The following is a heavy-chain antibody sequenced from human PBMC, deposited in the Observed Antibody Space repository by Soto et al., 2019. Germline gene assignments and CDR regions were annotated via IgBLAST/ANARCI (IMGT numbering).Heavy chain of an antibody. J-gene: IGHJ5*02. D-gene: IGHD2-15*01. V-gene: IGHV1-18*04. CDR3: ARGLHCSGGSCYDSGNWFDP. Sequence: ASVKVSCKASGYTFTSYGISWVRQAPGKGLEWMGWISAYNGNTNYAQKLQGRVTMTTDTSTSTAYMELRSLRSDDTAVYYCARGLHCSGGSCYDSGNWFDPWGQGTLVTVSS. CDR2: ISAYNGNT. CDR1: GYTFTSYG.